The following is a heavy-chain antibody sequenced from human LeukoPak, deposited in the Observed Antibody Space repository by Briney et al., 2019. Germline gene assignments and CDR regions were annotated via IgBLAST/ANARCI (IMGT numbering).Heavy chain of an antibody. Sequence: KSSETLSLTCTVSGGSISSSSYYWGWIRQPPGKGLEWIGSIYYSGSTYYNPSLKSRVTISVDTSKNQFSLKLSSVTAADTAVYYCARERGYYGSGSYPVKIFDYWGQGTLVTVSS. CDR2: IYYSGST. V-gene: IGHV4-39*01. J-gene: IGHJ4*02. D-gene: IGHD3-10*01. CDR1: GGSISSSSYY. CDR3: ARERGYYGSGSYPVKIFDY.